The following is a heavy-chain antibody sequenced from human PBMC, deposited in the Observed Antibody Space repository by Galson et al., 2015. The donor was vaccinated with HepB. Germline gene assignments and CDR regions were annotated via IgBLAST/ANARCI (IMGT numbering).Heavy chain of an antibody. CDR3: ASIYGSGSYYNTMETHYYYYGMGV. CDR1: GFTFSSYA. CDR2: ISYDGSNK. V-gene: IGHV3-30*04. D-gene: IGHD3-10*01. Sequence: SLRLSCAASGFTFSSYAMHWVRQAPGKGLEWVAVISYDGSNKYYADSVKGRFTISRDNSKNTLYLQMNSLRAEDTAVYYCASIYGSGSYYNTMETHYYYYGMGVWGKGTTVTVSS. J-gene: IGHJ6*04.